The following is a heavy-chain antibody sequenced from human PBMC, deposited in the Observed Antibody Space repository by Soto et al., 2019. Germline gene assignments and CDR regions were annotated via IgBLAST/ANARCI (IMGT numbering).Heavy chain of an antibody. Sequence: PGGSLRLSCAASGFIFSDYDMHWVRQSPGKGLEWVAAIGTTGDPYYPGSAEGRFTISRENVKSSLYLQMYNLRAGDTAVYYCARGSSGWYSEFDYWGQGTLVTGS. J-gene: IGHJ4*02. V-gene: IGHV3-13*05. CDR3: ARGSSGWYSEFDY. D-gene: IGHD6-19*01. CDR1: GFIFSDYD. CDR2: IGTTGDP.